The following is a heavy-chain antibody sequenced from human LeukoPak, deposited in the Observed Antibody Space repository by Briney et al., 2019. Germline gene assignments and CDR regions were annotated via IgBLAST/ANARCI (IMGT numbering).Heavy chain of an antibody. D-gene: IGHD1-26*01. J-gene: IGHJ3*02. CDR3: ARGWYSGSCYNSAFDI. Sequence: PGGSLRLSCAASGFTVSSNYMSWVRQAPGKGLEWVSVIYSGGSTYYADSVKGRFTISRDNSKNTLYLQMNSLRAEDTAVYYCARGWYSGSCYNSAFDIWGQGTMVTVSS. CDR1: GFTVSSNY. V-gene: IGHV3-53*01. CDR2: IYSGGST.